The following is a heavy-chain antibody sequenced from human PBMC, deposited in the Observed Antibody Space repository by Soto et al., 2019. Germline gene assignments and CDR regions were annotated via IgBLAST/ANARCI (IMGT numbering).Heavy chain of an antibody. V-gene: IGHV4-34*01. CDR3: ARGPIVIAAAGTTHFDY. CDR1: GGSFSGYY. J-gene: IGHJ4*02. CDR2: INHSGST. Sequence: SETLSLTCAVYGGSFSGYYWSWIRQPPGKGLEWIGEINHSGSTNYNPSLKSRVTISVDTSKNQFSLKLSSVTAADTAVYYCARGPIVIAAAGTTHFDYWGQGTLVTVSS. D-gene: IGHD6-13*01.